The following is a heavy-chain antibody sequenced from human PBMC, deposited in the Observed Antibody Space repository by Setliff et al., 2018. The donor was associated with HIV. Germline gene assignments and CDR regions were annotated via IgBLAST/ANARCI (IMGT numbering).Heavy chain of an antibody. CDR2: ISAYSDNT. V-gene: IGHV1-18*01. J-gene: IGHJ3*02. D-gene: IGHD1-26*01. CDR1: GYTFTNFA. CDR3: ARIRAGALPNAFDI. Sequence: ASVKVSCKASGYTFTNFAISWVRQAPGQGLEWMGWISAYSDNTYYAQSLQGRVTMTTDTTSITSYMELRSLRSDDTAMYYCARIRAGALPNAFDIWGQGTMVTVSS.